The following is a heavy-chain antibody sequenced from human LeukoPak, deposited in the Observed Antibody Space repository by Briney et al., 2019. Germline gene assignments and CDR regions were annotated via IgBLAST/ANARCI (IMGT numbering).Heavy chain of an antibody. Sequence: SGGSLRLSCAASGFTFSSYSMNWVRQAPGKGLEWVSYISSSSSTIYYADSVKGRFTISRDNAKNSLYLQMNSLRAEDTAVYYCALLTGMATTSNAFDIWGQGTMGTVSS. CDR1: GFTFSSYS. CDR2: ISSSSSTI. CDR3: ALLTGMATTSNAFDI. J-gene: IGHJ3*02. D-gene: IGHD5-24*01. V-gene: IGHV3-48*01.